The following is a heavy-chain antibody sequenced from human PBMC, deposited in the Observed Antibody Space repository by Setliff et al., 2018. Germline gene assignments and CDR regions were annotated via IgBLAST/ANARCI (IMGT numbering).Heavy chain of an antibody. CDR3: ARGGLAAAGRKGVFEY. CDR2: IHTGGGSA. V-gene: IGHV1-46*01. J-gene: IGHJ4*02. D-gene: IGHD6-13*01. Sequence: ASVKVSCKASGYIFAGYYMHWVRQTPGQGLEWMGIIHTGGGSASYAQKFQGRVTMTSDTSTSTVYMEVNIVTSDDTAIYYCARGGLAAAGRKGVFEYWGQGTVVTVSS. CDR1: GYIFAGYY.